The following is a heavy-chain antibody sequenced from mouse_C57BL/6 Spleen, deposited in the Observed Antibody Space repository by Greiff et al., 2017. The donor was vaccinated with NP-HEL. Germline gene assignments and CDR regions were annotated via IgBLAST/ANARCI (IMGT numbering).Heavy chain of an antibody. D-gene: IGHD4-1*02. CDR2: IDPSDSYP. CDR1: GYNFTSYW. CDR3: ARGQLGGPPFDY. V-gene: IGHV1-69*01. Sequence: QVQLQQPGAELVMPGASVKLSCKASGYNFTSYWMHWVKQRPGQGLEWIGEIDPSDSYPNYNQKFKGKSTLTVDKSSSTAYMQLSSLTAEDSAVYYCARGQLGGPPFDYWGQGTTLTVSS. J-gene: IGHJ2*01.